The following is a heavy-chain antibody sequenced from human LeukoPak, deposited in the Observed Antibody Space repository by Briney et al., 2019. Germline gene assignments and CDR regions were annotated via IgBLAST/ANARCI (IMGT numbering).Heavy chain of an antibody. J-gene: IGHJ4*02. CDR3: ATGTGSYFDY. Sequence: ASVKFSCKASGYTFTGYYMHWVRQAPGKGLEWMGGFDPEDGETIYAQKFQGRVTMTEDTSTDTAYMELSSLRSEDTAVYYCATGTGSYFDYWGQGTLVTVSS. CDR2: FDPEDGET. CDR1: GYTFTGYY. V-gene: IGHV1-24*01. D-gene: IGHD3/OR15-3a*01.